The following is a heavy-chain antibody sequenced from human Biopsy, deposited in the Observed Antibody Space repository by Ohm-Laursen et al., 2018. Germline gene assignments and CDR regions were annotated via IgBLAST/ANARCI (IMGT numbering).Heavy chain of an antibody. CDR2: IIPILRTT. CDR3: AREAIGYQLPCDD. V-gene: IGHV1-69*11. Sequence: SVKVSCKSSGDSFTSYAIGWVRQAPGQGLEWMGRIIPILRTTAYAQTFLGRVTITADSPTSTVDMELTSLTSDDTAVYFCAREAIGYQLPCDDWGQGTLVTVSS. J-gene: IGHJ4*02. CDR1: GDSFTSYA. D-gene: IGHD2-2*01.